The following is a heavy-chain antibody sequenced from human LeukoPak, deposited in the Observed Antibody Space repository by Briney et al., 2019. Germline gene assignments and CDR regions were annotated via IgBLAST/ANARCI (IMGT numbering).Heavy chain of an antibody. CDR1: GFTFSGHA. Sequence: GGSLRLSCAASGFTFSGHAMVWVRQGPGKGLEWVSFISYDGSSSVYADSVMGRFTISRDNSKNTVDLQINSLRYEDTAMYYCAKDWGQRGVGASLGHWGQGTLVIVSS. CDR3: AKDWGQRGVGASLGH. V-gene: IGHV3-30*18. D-gene: IGHD1-26*01. CDR2: ISYDGSSS. J-gene: IGHJ4*02.